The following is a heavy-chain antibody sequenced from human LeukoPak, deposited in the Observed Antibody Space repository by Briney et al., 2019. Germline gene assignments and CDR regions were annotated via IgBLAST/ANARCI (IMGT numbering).Heavy chain of an antibody. V-gene: IGHV3-30-3*01. CDR3: ARDPVSWYYFDY. CDR1: GFTFSSYA. J-gene: IGHJ4*02. CDR2: ISYDGSNK. Sequence: GGSLRLSCAASGFTFSSYAMHWVRQAPVKVLEWVAVISYDGSNKYYADSVKGRFTISRDNSKNTLYLQMNSLRAEDTAVYYCARDPVSWYYFDYWGQGTLVTVSS. D-gene: IGHD6-13*01.